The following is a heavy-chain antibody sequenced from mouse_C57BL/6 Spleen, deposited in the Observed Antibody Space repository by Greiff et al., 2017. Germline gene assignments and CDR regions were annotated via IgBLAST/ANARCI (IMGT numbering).Heavy chain of an antibody. D-gene: IGHD4-1*01. CDR3: ARPSDWGAWFAY. CDR2: IWSGGST. Sequence: QVQLKQSGPGLVQPSQSLSITCTVSGFSLTSYGVHWVRQSPGKGLEWLGVIWSGGSTDYNAAFISSLSISKDNSKSQVFFKMNSLQADDTAIYYCARPSDWGAWFAYWGQGTLVTVSA. CDR1: GFSLTSYG. V-gene: IGHV2-2*01. J-gene: IGHJ3*01.